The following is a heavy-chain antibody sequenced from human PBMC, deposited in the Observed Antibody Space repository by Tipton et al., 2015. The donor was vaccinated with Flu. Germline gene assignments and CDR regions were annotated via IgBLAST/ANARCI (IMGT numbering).Heavy chain of an antibody. CDR3: ARHGQSYYDSSGRLDY. D-gene: IGHD3-22*01. CDR1: GYSFTSYW. V-gene: IGHV5-51*01. J-gene: IGHJ4*02. CDR2: IYPGDSDT. Sequence: QLVQSGAEVKKPGESLKISCKGSGYSFTSYWIGWVRQMPGKGLEWMGIIYPGDSDTRYSPSFQGQVTISADKSISTAYLQWSSLKASDTAMYYCARHGQSYYDSSGRLDYWGQGTLVTVSS.